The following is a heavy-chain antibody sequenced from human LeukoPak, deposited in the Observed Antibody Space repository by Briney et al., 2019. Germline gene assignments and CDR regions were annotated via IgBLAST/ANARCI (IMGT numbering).Heavy chain of an antibody. D-gene: IGHD1-14*01. CDR1: GDRVSSNSGT. V-gene: IGHV6-1*01. CDR3: ARGADHKDPPYFAF. J-gene: IGHJ4*02. CDR2: TYYRSKWYN. Sequence: SQTLTLACAISGDRVSSNSGTWDWIRQSPSRGLEWLGRTYYRSKWYNDYAVSVKGRITINPDTSKNQFSLQLNSVTPEDTAVYYCARGADHKDPPYFAFWGQGTLVTVSS.